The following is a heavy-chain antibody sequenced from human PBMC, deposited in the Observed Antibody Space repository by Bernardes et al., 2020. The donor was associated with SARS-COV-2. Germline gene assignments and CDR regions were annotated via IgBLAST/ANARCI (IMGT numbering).Heavy chain of an antibody. CDR1: GYTLTELS. CDR2: FDPEDGET. D-gene: IGHD3-10*01. J-gene: IGHJ5*02. V-gene: IGHV1-24*01. Sequence: ASMKVSCKASGYTLTELSMHWVRQAPGKGLEWMGGFDPEDGETIYAQKFQGRVTMTEDTSTDTAYMELSSLRSEDTAVYYCATAPAMVRANWFDPWGQGTLVTVSS. CDR3: ATAPAMVRANWFDP.